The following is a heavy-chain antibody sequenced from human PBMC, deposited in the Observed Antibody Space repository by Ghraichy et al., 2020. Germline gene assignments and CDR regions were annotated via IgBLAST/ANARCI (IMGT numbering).Heavy chain of an antibody. V-gene: IGHV3-23*01. D-gene: IGHD3-3*01. CDR3: AKYTGGGRITIFGVVIPKDWFDP. Sequence: GGSLRLSCAASGFTFSSYAMSWVRQAPGKGLEWVSAISGSGGSTYYADSVKGRFTISRDNSKNTLYLQMNSLRAEDTAVYYCAKYTGGGRITIFGVVIPKDWFDPWGQGTLVTVSS. CDR1: GFTFSSYA. CDR2: ISGSGGST. J-gene: IGHJ5*02.